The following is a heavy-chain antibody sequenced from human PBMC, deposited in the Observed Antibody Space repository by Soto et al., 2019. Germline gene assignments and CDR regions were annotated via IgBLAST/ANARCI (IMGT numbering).Heavy chain of an antibody. V-gene: IGHV2-5*02. Sequence: QITLNESGPTQVKPRQTLTLTCTFSGFSLTTSGVGVGWIRQSPGKAPEWLALIYWDDDKRYSPSLKSRLTITKDTSMNQVVLTMADLDPADTATYYCAHRVLRTVFGLVTTTAIYFDFWGQGNPVAVSS. D-gene: IGHD3-3*01. J-gene: IGHJ4*02. CDR3: AHRVLRTVFGLVTTTAIYFDF. CDR1: GFSLTTSGVG. CDR2: IYWDDDK.